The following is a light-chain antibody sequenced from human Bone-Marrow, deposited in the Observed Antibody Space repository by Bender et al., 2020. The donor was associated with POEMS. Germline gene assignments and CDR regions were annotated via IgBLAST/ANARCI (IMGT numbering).Light chain of an antibody. CDR1: SSNIGAHA. CDR3: AVWDDSLNGWV. Sequence: QSVLTQPPSASWTPGQRVTISCSGGSSNIGAHAVNWYQHLPGTAPKLLIYSSHRRPSEVPDRFSGSRSDTSASLAISGLQSEDEADYYCAVWDDSLNGWVFGGGTKLTVL. V-gene: IGLV1-44*01. J-gene: IGLJ3*02. CDR2: SSH.